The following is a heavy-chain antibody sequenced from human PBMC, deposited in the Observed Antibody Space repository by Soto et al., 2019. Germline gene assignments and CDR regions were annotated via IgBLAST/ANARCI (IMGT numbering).Heavy chain of an antibody. CDR3: ARVDVYVTPSPQDV. CDR2: INTYNGNT. CDR1: GYTFTRYG. V-gene: IGHV1-18*01. D-gene: IGHD3-16*01. J-gene: IGHJ6*02. Sequence: QVQLVQSGAEVKNPGASVKVSCKASGYTFTRYGIGWARQAPGQGLEWMGWINTYNGNTTYAQNVQGRVTLTTDTSTSTAYMELRSLRSNATAIYYCARVDVYVTPSPQDVWGQGHTVIVSS.